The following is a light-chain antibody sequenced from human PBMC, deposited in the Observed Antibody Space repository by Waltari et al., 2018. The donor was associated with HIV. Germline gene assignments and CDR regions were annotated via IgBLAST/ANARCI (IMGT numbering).Light chain of an antibody. CDR2: EVN. CDR1: VTDVGGYNL. V-gene: IGLV2-23*02. Sequence: QSALTQPASVSGSPGHSITISCTGSVTDVGGYNLVSWYQQHPATAPKLLIFEVNKRPSGVSDRFSGSKSGTTASLTISDLQAEDEADYYCCSYASNNLLKFGGGTKLTVL. J-gene: IGLJ2*01. CDR3: CSYASNNLLK.